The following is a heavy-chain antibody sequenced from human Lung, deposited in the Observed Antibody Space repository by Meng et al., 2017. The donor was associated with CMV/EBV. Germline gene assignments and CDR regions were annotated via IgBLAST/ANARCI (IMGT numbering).Heavy chain of an antibody. CDR3: ARGGPCSNGVCSDYGRDV. CDR1: GFTFSGYW. J-gene: IGHJ6*02. D-gene: IGHD2-8*01. V-gene: IGHV3-7*01. Sequence: GESXKISCAASGFTFSGYWMNWVRKTPGKGLEWLANIKQDGSDKYYADSVKGRFTISRDNAENSLYLQMNSLRAEDTAIYYCARGGPCSNGVCSDYGRDVWXQGPXVTVSS. CDR2: IKQDGSDK.